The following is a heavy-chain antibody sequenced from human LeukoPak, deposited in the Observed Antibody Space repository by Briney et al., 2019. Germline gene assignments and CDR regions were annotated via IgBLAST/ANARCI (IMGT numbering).Heavy chain of an antibody. CDR3: AKDAYYYDSSGRYFDY. CDR2: ISYDGSNK. J-gene: IGHJ4*02. D-gene: IGHD3-22*01. Sequence: GGSLRLSCAASGFTFSSYAMHWVRQAPGKGLEWVAVISYDGSNKYYADSVKGRFTISRGNSKNTLYLQMNSLRAEDTAVYYCAKDAYYYDSSGRYFDYWGQGTLVTVSS. V-gene: IGHV3-30-3*01. CDR1: GFTFSSYA.